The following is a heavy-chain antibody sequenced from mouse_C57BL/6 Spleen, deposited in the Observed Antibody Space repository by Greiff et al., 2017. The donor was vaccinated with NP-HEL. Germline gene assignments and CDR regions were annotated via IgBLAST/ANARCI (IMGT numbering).Heavy chain of an antibody. CDR2: INPNNGGT. J-gene: IGHJ4*01. CDR1: GYTFTDYY. V-gene: IGHV1-26*01. CDR3: ARSIYYDYDGYAMDY. Sequence: EVQLQQSGPELVKPGASVKISCKASGYTFTDYYMNWVKQSHGKSLEWIGDINPNNGGTSYNQKFKGKATLTVDKSSSTAYMELRSLTSEDSAVYYCARSIYYDYDGYAMDYWGQGTSVTVSS. D-gene: IGHD2-4*01.